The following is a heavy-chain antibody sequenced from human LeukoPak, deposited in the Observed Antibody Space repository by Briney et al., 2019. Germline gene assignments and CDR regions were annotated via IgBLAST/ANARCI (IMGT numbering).Heavy chain of an antibody. Sequence: ASVKVSCKASGYTFTSYGISWVRQAPRQGLEWMAWISAYNGNTDYAQRFQGRVTMTTDTSTGTAYMELRSLRSDDTAVYYCARDPDTSTWVGPEFDYWGQGTLVTVSS. CDR1: GYTFTSYG. CDR3: ARDPDTSTWVGPEFDY. CDR2: ISAYNGNT. J-gene: IGHJ4*02. V-gene: IGHV1-18*01. D-gene: IGHD2-2*01.